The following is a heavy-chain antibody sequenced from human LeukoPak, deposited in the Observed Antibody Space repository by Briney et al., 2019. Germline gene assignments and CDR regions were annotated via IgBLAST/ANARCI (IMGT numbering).Heavy chain of an antibody. CDR3: ARMAHGSYY. CDR1: GYTLTDYW. D-gene: IGHD1-26*01. Sequence: ASVKVSCKASGYTLTDYWMHWVRQAPGQGLEWMGWLDPNSGDTKYAQKFQGRVTMTRDTSISTAYMELSRLTYDDTAVYYCARMAHGSYYWGQGTLVTVPS. J-gene: IGHJ4*02. V-gene: IGHV1-2*02. CDR2: LDPNSGDT.